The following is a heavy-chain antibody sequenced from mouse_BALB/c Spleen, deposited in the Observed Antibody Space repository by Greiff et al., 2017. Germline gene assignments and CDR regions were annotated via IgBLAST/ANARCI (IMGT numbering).Heavy chain of an antibody. CDR1: GFSLTSYG. CDR3: ARGEYGNQDY. V-gene: IGHV2-9*02. D-gene: IGHD2-10*02. CDR2: IWAGGST. Sequence: VKLVESGPGLVAPSQSLSITCTVSGFSLTSYGVHWVRQPPGKGLEWLGVIWAGGSTNYNSALMSRLSISKDNSKSQVFLKMNSLQTDDTAMYYCARGEYGNQDYWGQGTSVTVSS. J-gene: IGHJ4*01.